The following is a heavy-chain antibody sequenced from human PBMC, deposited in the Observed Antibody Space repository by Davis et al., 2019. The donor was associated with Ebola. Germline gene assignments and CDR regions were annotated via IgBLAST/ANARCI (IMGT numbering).Heavy chain of an antibody. Sequence: GGSLRLSCAASGFTFDAYAMHWVRQAPGKGLEWVSLISGDGGSTYYADSVKGRFTISRDNSKNSLYLQMNSLRAEDTAVYYCARVCCYYYGMDVWGQGTTVTVSS. CDR2: ISGDGGST. D-gene: IGHD4/OR15-4a*01. V-gene: IGHV3-43*02. CDR3: ARVCCYYYGMDV. CDR1: GFTFDAYA. J-gene: IGHJ6*02.